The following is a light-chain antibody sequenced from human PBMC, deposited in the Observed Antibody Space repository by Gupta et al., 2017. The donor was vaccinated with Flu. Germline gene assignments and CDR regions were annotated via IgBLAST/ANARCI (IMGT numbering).Light chain of an antibody. CDR1: SLRSYY. V-gene: IGLV3-19*01. Sequence: SSELTQDPAVAVALGQTVRIACRGDSLRSYYASWYQQKPVQAPVLVIYGENKRPSGSPDRCSGSTSGNTASLTITGAQAEDEADYYCSSRESTNSVLCVFGTGTEVTVL. CDR3: SSRESTNSVLCV. CDR2: GEN. J-gene: IGLJ1*01.